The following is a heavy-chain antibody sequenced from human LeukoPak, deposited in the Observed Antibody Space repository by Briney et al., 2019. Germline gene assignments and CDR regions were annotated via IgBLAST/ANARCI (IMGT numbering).Heavy chain of an antibody. V-gene: IGHV3-21*04. CDR1: GFTFSSYS. D-gene: IGHD6-13*01. CDR3: AKGFFIAAAGNYDYEAFDI. J-gene: IGHJ3*02. CDR2: ISSSSSYI. Sequence: PGGSLRLSCAASGFTFSSYSMNWVRQAPGKGLEWVSSISSSSSYIYYADSVKGRFTISRDNAKNSLYLQMNSLRAEDTAVYYCAKGFFIAAAGNYDYEAFDIWGQGTMVTVSS.